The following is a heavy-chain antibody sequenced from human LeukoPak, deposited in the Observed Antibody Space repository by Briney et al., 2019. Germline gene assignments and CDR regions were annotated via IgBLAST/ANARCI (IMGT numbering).Heavy chain of an antibody. J-gene: IGHJ4*02. CDR1: GFIFSSYA. CDR3: AKEDYDSSGYYSGYFDY. CDR2: ISGSGGST. V-gene: IGHV3-23*01. D-gene: IGHD3-22*01. Sequence: GGSLRLSCAASGFIFSSYAMSWVRQAPGKGLEWVSTISGSGGSTYYADSVKGRFTISRDNSKNTLYLQMNSLRAEDTAVYYCAKEDYDSSGYYSGYFDYWGQGTLVTVSS.